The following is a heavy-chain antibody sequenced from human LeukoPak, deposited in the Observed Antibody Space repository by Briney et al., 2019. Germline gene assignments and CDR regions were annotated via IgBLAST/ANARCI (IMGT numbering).Heavy chain of an antibody. CDR1: VFTLSSYA. D-gene: IGHD4-17*01. Sequence: GGSLRLSCAASVFTLSSYAIHWVRQAPGKGLEWVCRARNKAGSYTTEYAASLKGRFTISRDDSKHPLYLQMNSLKTEDTAVYYCSRAGDYDQYFFDSWGQGTLVTVSS. V-gene: IGHV3-72*01. J-gene: IGHJ4*02. CDR3: SRAGDYDQYFFDS. CDR2: ARNKAGSYTT.